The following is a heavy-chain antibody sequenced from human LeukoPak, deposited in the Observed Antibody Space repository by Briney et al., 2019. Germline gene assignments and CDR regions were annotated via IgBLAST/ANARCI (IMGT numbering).Heavy chain of an antibody. V-gene: IGHV3-48*04. Sequence: GGSLRLSCAASGFTFSGYSMNWVRQAPGKGLEWLSYISSSSSTIYYADSVKGRFTISRDNAKNSLYLQMNSLRAEDTAVYYCARNRRGYCSGGSCYEGDYYFDYWGQGTLVTVSS. CDR3: ARNRRGYCSGGSCYEGDYYFDY. D-gene: IGHD2-15*01. CDR2: ISSSSSTI. J-gene: IGHJ4*02. CDR1: GFTFSGYS.